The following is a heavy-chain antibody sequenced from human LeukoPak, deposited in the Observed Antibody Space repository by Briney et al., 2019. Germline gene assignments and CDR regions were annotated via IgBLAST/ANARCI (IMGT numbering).Heavy chain of an antibody. V-gene: IGHV3-66*01. D-gene: IGHD5-24*01. J-gene: IGHJ4*02. CDR1: GFNITSNY. CDR2: IYSGGFT. CDR3: AREGMGYFDS. Sequence: GGSLRLSCAASGFNITSNYMNWVRQAPGKGLEWVAIIYSGGFTYYRDSVKGRFTIYRDNSKNTVYLQMYSLRVEDTAVYYCAREGMGYFDSWGQGTLVTVSS.